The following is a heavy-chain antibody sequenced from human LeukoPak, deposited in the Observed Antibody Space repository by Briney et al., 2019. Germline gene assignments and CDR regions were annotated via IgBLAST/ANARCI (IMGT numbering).Heavy chain of an antibody. CDR1: GFTFSSYG. CDR3: AKAAGQQYYYYMDV. V-gene: IGHV3-23*01. Sequence: GGSLRLSCAASGFTFSSYGMSWVRQAPGKGLEWVSAISGSGGSTYYADSVKGRFTISRDNAKNSLYLQMNSLRAEDMALYYCAKAAGQQYYYYMDVWGKGTTVTVSS. CDR2: ISGSGGST. D-gene: IGHD6-13*01. J-gene: IGHJ6*03.